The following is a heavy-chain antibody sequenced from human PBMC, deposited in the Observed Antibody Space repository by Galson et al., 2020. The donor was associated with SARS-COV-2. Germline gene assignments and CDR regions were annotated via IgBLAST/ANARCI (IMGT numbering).Heavy chain of an antibody. V-gene: IGHV7-4-1*02. CDR3: ARRGDFWSGYTEYYFDY. J-gene: IGHJ4*02. D-gene: IGHD3-3*01. CDR1: GYTFTSYA. Sequence: ASVNVSCKASGYTFTSYAMNWVRQAPGQGLEWMGWINTNTGNPTYAQGFTGRFVFSLDTSVSTAYLQISSLKAEDTAVYYCARRGDFWSGYTEYYFDYWGQGTLVTVSS. CDR2: INTNTGNP.